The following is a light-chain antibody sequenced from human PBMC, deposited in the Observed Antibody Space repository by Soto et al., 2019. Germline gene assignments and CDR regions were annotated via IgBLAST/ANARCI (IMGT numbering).Light chain of an antibody. J-gene: IGLJ1*01. CDR1: SSDVGTYNV. Sequence: QSVLTQPVSVSGSPGQSITISCTGTSSDVGTYNVVSWYQQYPGKAPKLVIYEVNKRPSGLSNRFSGSKSGNTASLAISGLQAEDEADYYCCSYAGSRTYVFGTGTKLTVL. CDR2: EVN. V-gene: IGLV2-23*02. CDR3: CSYAGSRTYV.